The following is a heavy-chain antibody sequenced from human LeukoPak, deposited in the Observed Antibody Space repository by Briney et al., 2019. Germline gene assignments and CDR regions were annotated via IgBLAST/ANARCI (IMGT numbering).Heavy chain of an antibody. Sequence: PSETLSLTCAVSPHSVTNYYWSWIRQPPGKGLEWIGYIYYTGNTNYNPSLKSRVTLSLDTSKNQFSLRLNSVTATDTAVYCCARHASYFYSSPYADWGQGTLVTVSS. D-gene: IGHD3-22*01. CDR1: PHSVTNYY. CDR2: IYYTGNT. V-gene: IGHV4-59*08. CDR3: ARHASYFYSSPYAD. J-gene: IGHJ4*02.